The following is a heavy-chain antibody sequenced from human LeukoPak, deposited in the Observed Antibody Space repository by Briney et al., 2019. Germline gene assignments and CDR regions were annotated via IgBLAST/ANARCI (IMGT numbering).Heavy chain of an antibody. J-gene: IGHJ5*02. CDR2: IWYDGSNK. CDR1: GFTFSSYG. CDR3: ARAGQARRITIFGVMPNWFDP. V-gene: IGHV3-33*01. Sequence: PGGSLRLSCAASGFTFSSYGMHWVRQAPGKGLEWVAVIWYDGSNKYYADSVKGRFTISRDNSKNTLYLQMNSLRAEDTAVYYCARAGQARRITIFGVMPNWFDPWGQGTLVTVSS. D-gene: IGHD3-3*01.